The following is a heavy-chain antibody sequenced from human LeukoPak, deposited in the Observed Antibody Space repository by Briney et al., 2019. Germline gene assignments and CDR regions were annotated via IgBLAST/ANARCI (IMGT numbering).Heavy chain of an antibody. CDR3: ARGNVDTAMVDDFDY. CDR1: GHTFTSYD. Sequence: ASVKVSCKASGHTFTSYDINWVRQATGQGLEWMGWMNPNSGNTGYAQKFQGRVTITRNTSISTAYMELSSLRSEDTAVYYCARGNVDTAMVDDFDYWGQGTLVTVSS. V-gene: IGHV1-8*03. CDR2: MNPNSGNT. J-gene: IGHJ4*02. D-gene: IGHD5-18*01.